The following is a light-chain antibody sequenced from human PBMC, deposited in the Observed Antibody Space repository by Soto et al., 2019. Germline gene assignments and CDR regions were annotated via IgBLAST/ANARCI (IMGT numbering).Light chain of an antibody. CDR2: STN. Sequence: QAVVTQEPSFSVSPGGTVTLTCGLSSDSVATSYYPSWYQQTPGQAPRTLIYSTNTRSSGVPDRFSGSILGNKAALTITGAQADDESDYYCVLYLGSGIGLFGGGTQLTVL. J-gene: IGLJ2*01. CDR1: SDSVATSYY. CDR3: VLYLGSGIGL. V-gene: IGLV8-61*01.